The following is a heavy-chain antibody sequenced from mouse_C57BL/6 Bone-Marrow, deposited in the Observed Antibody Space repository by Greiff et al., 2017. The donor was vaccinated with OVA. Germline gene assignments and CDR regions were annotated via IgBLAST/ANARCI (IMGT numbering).Heavy chain of an antibody. V-gene: IGHV5-6*01. Sequence: EVQGVESGGDLVKPGGSLKLSCAASGFTFSSYGMSWVRQTPDKRLEWVANISSGGSYNYYPDSVKGRFTISTDNAKTTLYLLMSSLKSEDTALSSCAIPYFAYWGQGTLVTVSA. CDR2: ISSGGSYN. CDR1: GFTFSSYG. CDR3: AIPYFAY. D-gene: IGHD6-5*01. J-gene: IGHJ3*01.